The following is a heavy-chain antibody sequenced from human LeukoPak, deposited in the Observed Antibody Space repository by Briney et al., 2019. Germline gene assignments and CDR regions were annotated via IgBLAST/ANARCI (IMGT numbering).Heavy chain of an antibody. J-gene: IGHJ5*02. V-gene: IGHV4-38-2*02. CDR2: IYHSGST. D-gene: IGHD3-22*01. Sequence: SETLSLTCTVSGYSISSGYYWGWIRQPPGKGLEWIGSIYHSGSTYYNPSLKSRVTISVDTSKNQFSLKLSSVTAADTAVYYCARWGDSSGYFWFDPWGQGTLVTVSS. CDR1: GYSISSGYY. CDR3: ARWGDSSGYFWFDP.